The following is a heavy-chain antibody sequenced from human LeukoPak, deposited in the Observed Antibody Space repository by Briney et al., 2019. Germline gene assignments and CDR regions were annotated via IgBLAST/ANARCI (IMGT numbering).Heavy chain of an antibody. J-gene: IGHJ4*02. CDR3: ARDSGYSSSWPTY. Sequence: SETLSLTCTVSGGSISSNSYYWAWIRQPPGKGLEWIGSIYYSGSTNYNPSLKSRVTISVDTSKNQFSLKLSSVTAADTAVYYCARDSGYSSSWPTYWGQGTLVTVSS. CDR1: GGSISSNSYY. CDR2: IYYSGST. V-gene: IGHV4-39*07. D-gene: IGHD6-13*01.